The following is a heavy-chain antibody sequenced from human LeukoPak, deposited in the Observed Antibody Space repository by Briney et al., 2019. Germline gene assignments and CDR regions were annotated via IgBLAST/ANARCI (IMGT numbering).Heavy chain of an antibody. Sequence: SETLSLTCTVSGGSISNYYWNWIRQPPGRGLEWIGYIYSSGNTDYNPSVKSRVTISVDTSKNQFSLKLSSVTAADTAVYYCARRPARWNPHDYWGQGTLVTVSS. D-gene: IGHD1-1*01. CDR1: GGSISNYY. CDR3: ARRPARWNPHDY. V-gene: IGHV4-4*09. J-gene: IGHJ4*02. CDR2: IYSSGNT.